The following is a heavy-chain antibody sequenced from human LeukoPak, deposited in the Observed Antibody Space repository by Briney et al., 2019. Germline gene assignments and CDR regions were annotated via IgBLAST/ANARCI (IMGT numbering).Heavy chain of an antibody. Sequence: PGGSLRLSCAASGFTFSSYSMNWVRQAPGKGLEWVSSISSSSSYIYYADSVKGRFTISRDNAKNSLYLQMNSLRAEDTAVYYCAKVIAVAGSLERVSDYWGQGTLVTVSS. CDR1: GFTFSSYS. D-gene: IGHD6-19*01. J-gene: IGHJ4*02. CDR3: AKVIAVAGSLERVSDY. CDR2: ISSSSSYI. V-gene: IGHV3-21*01.